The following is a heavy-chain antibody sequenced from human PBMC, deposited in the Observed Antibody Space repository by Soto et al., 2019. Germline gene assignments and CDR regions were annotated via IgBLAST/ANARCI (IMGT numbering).Heavy chain of an antibody. J-gene: IGHJ6*03. V-gene: IGHV4-34*01. D-gene: IGHD2-2*01. Sequence: SETLSLTCAVYGGSFSGYYWSWIRQPPGKGLEWIGEINHSGSTNYNPSLKSRVTISVDTSKNQFSLKLSSVTAADTAVYYCARGGATRYCSSTSCPTNYYYMDVWGKGTTVTVSS. CDR3: ARGGATRYCSSTSCPTNYYYMDV. CDR1: GGSFSGYY. CDR2: INHSGST.